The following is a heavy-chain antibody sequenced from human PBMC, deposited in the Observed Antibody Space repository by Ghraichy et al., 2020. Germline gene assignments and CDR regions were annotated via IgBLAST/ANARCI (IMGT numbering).Heavy chain of an antibody. Sequence: SQTLSLTCAISGDSVSSNSAAWNWIRQSPSRGLEWLGRTYYRSKWFNDYAVSVKSRITINPDTSKNQFSLHLNSVTPEDTAVYYCARTTGTREDLDLWGQGTLVTVSS. D-gene: IGHD1-7*01. CDR3: ARTTGTREDLDL. J-gene: IGHJ4*02. CDR2: TYYRSKWFN. V-gene: IGHV6-1*01. CDR1: GDSVSSNSAA.